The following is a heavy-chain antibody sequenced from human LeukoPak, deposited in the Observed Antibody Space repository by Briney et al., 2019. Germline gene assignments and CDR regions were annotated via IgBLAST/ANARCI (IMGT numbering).Heavy chain of an antibody. J-gene: IGHJ4*02. Sequence: SETLSLTCSVSGSSMNLYSWNWIRQSPGKGLEWIAYMYYSGTTNYNPSLENRAAISLDLSRHQFSLRLNSVTAADTAVYYCAKGYDSSGYYFDYWGQGTLVTVSS. V-gene: IGHV4-59*12. CDR1: GSSMNLYS. CDR2: MYYSGTT. D-gene: IGHD3-22*01. CDR3: AKGYDSSGYYFDY.